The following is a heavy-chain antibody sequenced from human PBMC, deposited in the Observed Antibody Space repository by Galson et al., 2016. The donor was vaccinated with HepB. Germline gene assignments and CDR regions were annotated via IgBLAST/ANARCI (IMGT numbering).Heavy chain of an antibody. CDR1: GFTFSSYG. J-gene: IGHJ4*02. Sequence: SLRLSCAASGFTFSSYGMHWVRQAPGKGLEWVAVISYDGSNKYYADSVKGRFTISRDNSKTSLFLQMNRLRAEDTAVYYCAKADLLFGYYNGGFDFWGQGTLVTVSS. V-gene: IGHV3-30*18. CDR3: AKADLLFGYYNGGFDF. CDR2: ISYDGSNK. D-gene: IGHD3-9*01.